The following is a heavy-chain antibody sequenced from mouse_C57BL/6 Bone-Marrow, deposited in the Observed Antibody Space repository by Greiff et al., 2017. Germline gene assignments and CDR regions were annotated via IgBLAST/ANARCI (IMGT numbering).Heavy chain of an antibody. J-gene: IGHJ3*01. V-gene: IGHV1-5*01. CDR1: GYTFTSYW. Sequence: DVQLQESGTVLARPGASVKMSCKTSGYTFTSYWMHWVKQRPGQGLEWIGAIYPGNSDTSYNQKFKGKAKLTAVTSASTAYMELSSLTNEDAAVYYCTIYPGAYWGQGTLVTVSA. CDR2: IYPGNSDT. CDR3: TIYPGAY.